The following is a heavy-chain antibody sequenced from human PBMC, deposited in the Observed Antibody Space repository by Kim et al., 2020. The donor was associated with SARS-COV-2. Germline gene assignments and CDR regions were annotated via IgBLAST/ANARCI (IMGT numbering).Heavy chain of an antibody. Sequence: ASVKVSCKASGYTFTSYGISWVRQAPGQGLEWMGWISAYNGNTNYAQKLQGRVTMTTDTSTSTAYMELRSLRSDDTAVYYCARVIPTIFGVVITNWFDPWGQGTLVTVSS. CDR1: GYTFTSYG. V-gene: IGHV1-18*01. D-gene: IGHD3-3*01. CDR3: ARVIPTIFGVVITNWFDP. J-gene: IGHJ5*02. CDR2: ISAYNGNT.